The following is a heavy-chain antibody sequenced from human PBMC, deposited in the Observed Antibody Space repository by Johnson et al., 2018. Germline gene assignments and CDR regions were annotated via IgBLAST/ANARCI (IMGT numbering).Heavy chain of an antibody. D-gene: IGHD3-9*01. J-gene: IGHJ1*01. V-gene: IGHV3-35*01. CDR2: VSWNGSRT. CDR1: GFTFSNSD. CDR3: AKDGRLLRYFDWAFIFQH. Sequence: VQLVQSGGGVVQPGRSLRLSCAASGFTFSNSDMNWVHQAPGKGLEWVSGVSWNGSRTHYADSVKGRFIISRDNSKNTRYLQMNSLRAEDTAVYYCAKDGRLLRYFDWAFIFQHWGQGTLVTVSS.